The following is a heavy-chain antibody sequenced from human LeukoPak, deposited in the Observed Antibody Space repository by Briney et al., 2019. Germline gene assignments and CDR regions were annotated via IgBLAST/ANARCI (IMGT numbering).Heavy chain of an antibody. CDR2: ISSNGGST. J-gene: IGHJ6*03. V-gene: IGHV3-64*01. Sequence: GGSLRLSCAASGFTFSSYAMHWVRQAPGKGLEYVSAISSNGGSTYYANSVKGRFTISRDNSKNTLYLQMNSLRDEDTAVYYCARDPYSGGYGAYYYYYMDVWGKGTTVTVSS. CDR1: GFTFSSYA. D-gene: IGHD6-19*01. CDR3: ARDPYSGGYGAYYYYYMDV.